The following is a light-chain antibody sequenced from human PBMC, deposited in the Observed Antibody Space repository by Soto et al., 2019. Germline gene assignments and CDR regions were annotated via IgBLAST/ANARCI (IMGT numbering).Light chain of an antibody. CDR2: AAS. V-gene: IGKV1-39*01. Sequence: DIQMTQSPSSLSAPVGDRVTITCRASQSISSDLNWYQQKPGKAPKLLIYAASNLQSGVPSRFSGSGSGTDFTLTISSLQPGDFATYYCQQSYSTPLAFGGGTKVEIK. CDR1: QSISSD. J-gene: IGKJ4*01. CDR3: QQSYSTPLA.